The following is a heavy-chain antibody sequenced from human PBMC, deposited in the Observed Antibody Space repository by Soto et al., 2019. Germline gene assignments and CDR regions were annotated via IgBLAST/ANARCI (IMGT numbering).Heavy chain of an antibody. CDR3: ARGSDFLYYYGMDV. J-gene: IGHJ6*02. V-gene: IGHV4-31*03. CDR2: IYYSGST. Sequence: SETLSLTCTVSGGSISSGGYYWSWIRQHPGKGLEWIGYIYYSGSTYYNPSLKSRVTISVDTSKNQFSLKLSSVTAADTAVYYCARGSDFLYYYGMDVWGQGTTVTVS. D-gene: IGHD5-12*01. CDR1: GGSISSGGYY.